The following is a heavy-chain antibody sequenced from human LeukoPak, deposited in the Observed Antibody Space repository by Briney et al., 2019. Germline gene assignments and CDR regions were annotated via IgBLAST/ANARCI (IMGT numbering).Heavy chain of an antibody. CDR3: ARGIAVAGTGDY. V-gene: IGHV1-18*04. D-gene: IGHD6-19*01. J-gene: IGHJ4*02. CDR1: GYTFTDSG. CDR2: ISTYNGNT. Sequence: ASVKVSCKTSGYTFTDSGISWVRQAPGLGLEWMGWISTYNGNTHYAQKLQGRVTMTTDTSTRTAYMALRSLRSDDTAMYYCARGIAVAGTGDYWGQGTLVTVSS.